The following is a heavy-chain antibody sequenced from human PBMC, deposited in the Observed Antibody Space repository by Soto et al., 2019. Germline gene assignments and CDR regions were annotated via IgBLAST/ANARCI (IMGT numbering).Heavy chain of an antibody. D-gene: IGHD3-10*01. CDR1: GYTFTSYA. Sequence: GASVKVSCKASGYTFTSYAMHWVRQAPGQRLEWMGWINAGNGNTKYSQKFQGRVTITRDTSASTAYMELSSLRSEDTAVYYCARDLMIGVSAGCFDYWGQGTLVTVSS. J-gene: IGHJ4*02. CDR3: ARDLMIGVSAGCFDY. V-gene: IGHV1-3*01. CDR2: INAGNGNT.